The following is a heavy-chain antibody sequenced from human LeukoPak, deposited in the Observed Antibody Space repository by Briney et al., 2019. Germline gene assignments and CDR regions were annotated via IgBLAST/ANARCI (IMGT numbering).Heavy chain of an antibody. V-gene: IGHV4-59*01. CDR1: GGSISSYY. J-gene: IGHJ4*02. D-gene: IGHD3-10*01. CDR2: IYYSGST. Sequence: ASETLSLTCTVSGGSISSYYWSWIRQPPGKGLEWIGYIYYSGSTNYNPSLKSRVTISVDTSKNQFSLKLSSVTAADTAVYYCARVAYYYGSGSYCFDYWGQGTLVTVSS. CDR3: ARVAYYYGSGSYCFDY.